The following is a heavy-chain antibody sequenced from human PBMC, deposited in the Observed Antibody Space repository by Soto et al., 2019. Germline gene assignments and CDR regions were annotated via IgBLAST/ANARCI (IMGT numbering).Heavy chain of an antibody. CDR2: IYYSGYI. D-gene: IGHD3-10*01. CDR1: GGSINSNNYY. J-gene: IGHJ2*01. CDR3: ARQVGSGSYADWFFDV. Sequence: PSETLSLTCTVSGGSINSNNYYWACVRQSPWKGLEWIVSIYYSGYIYDNASLKSRVTMSLDTSKNQVSLKLSSVTAADKAVYYCARQVGSGSYADWFFDVWGRGTPVTVSS. V-gene: IGHV4-39*01.